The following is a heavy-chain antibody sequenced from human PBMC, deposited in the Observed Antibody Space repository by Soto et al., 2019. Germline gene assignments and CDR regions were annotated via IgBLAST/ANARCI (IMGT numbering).Heavy chain of an antibody. V-gene: IGHV2-5*02. D-gene: IGHD2-15*01. Sequence: QITLKESGPTLVKPTQTLTLTCTFSGFSLSTSGVGVAWIRQPPGKALEWLALIDWDDDKRYRPSLESRLTIPKDTSKNQVVLTMTNMTSVATATYYCAYLSCSGGSCYWFSFSGMDVWGQGTTVTVSS. J-gene: IGHJ6*02. CDR3: AYLSCSGGSCYWFSFSGMDV. CDR1: GFSLSTSGVG. CDR2: IDWDDDK.